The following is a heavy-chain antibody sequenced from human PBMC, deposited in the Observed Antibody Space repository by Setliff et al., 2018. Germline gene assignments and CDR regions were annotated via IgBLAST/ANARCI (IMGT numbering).Heavy chain of an antibody. CDR1: GFTLSTYW. J-gene: IGHJ4*02. CDR3: ARDSPYCVNGVCRAY. Sequence: GGSLRLSCSASGFTLSTYWMNWVCQAPGKGLEWVAHIKQDGSEEYYVDSVKGRFTITRDNAKNTLYLQMNSRRAEDTAVYYCARDSPYCVNGVCRAYWGQGTQVTVST. V-gene: IGHV3-7*03. D-gene: IGHD2-21*01. CDR2: IKQDGSEE.